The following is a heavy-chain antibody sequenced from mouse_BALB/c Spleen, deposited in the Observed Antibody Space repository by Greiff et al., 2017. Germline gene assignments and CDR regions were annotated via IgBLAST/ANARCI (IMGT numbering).Heavy chain of an antibody. D-gene: IGHD3-2*01. CDR2: IDPSDSYT. CDR1: GYTFTSYW. Sequence: QVQLQQPGAELVKPGASVKLSCKASGYTFTSYWMHWVKQRPGQGLEWIGEIDPSDSYTNYNQKFKGKATLTVDKSSSTAYMQLSSLTSEDSAVYYCQTARATSFAYWGQGTLVTVSA. J-gene: IGHJ3*01. CDR3: QTARATSFAY. V-gene: IGHV1-69*02.